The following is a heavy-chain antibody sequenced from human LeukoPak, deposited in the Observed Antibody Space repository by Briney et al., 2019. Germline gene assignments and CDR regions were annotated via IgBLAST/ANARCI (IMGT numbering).Heavy chain of an antibody. Sequence: QPSETLSLTCTVSGGSISSYYWSWIRQPAGKGLEWIGRIYTSGSTNYNPSLKSRVTMSVDTSKNQFSLKLSSVTAADTAVYYCARHSTGYSYGYPFDYWGQGTLVTVSS. J-gene: IGHJ4*02. CDR3: ARHSTGYSYGYPFDY. CDR1: GGSISSYY. D-gene: IGHD5-18*01. V-gene: IGHV4-4*07. CDR2: IYTSGST.